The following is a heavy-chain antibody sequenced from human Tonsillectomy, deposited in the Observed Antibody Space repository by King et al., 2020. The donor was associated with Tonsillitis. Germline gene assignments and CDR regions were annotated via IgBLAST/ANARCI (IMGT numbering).Heavy chain of an antibody. CDR1: GYTFTDYS. V-gene: IGHV1-2*06. CDR2: ISPDNGRT. Sequence: QLVQSGADVKKPGASVKVSCKASGYTFTDYSIHWVRQAPGQGLQWMGRISPDNGRTDFALNFKDRVTVTRDTSINTVYMELTSLRFDDTAVYYCARDTGGWRAFDFWGQGTRVTVSS. J-gene: IGHJ4*02. D-gene: IGHD6-19*01. CDR3: ARDTGGWRAFDF.